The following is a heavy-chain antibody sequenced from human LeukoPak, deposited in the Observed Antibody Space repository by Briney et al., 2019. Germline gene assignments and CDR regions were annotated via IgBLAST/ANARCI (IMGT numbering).Heavy chain of an antibody. J-gene: IGHJ4*02. CDR1: GGTFSSYA. CDR3: ARLDGSFSSGVLDY. CDR2: IIPILGIA. Sequence: SVKVSCKASGGTFSSYAISWVRQAPGQGLEWMGRIIPILGIANYAQKFQGRVTITADESTSTAYMELSSLRSEDTAVYYCARLDGSFSSGVLDYWGQGTLVTVSS. V-gene: IGHV1-69*04. D-gene: IGHD6-19*01.